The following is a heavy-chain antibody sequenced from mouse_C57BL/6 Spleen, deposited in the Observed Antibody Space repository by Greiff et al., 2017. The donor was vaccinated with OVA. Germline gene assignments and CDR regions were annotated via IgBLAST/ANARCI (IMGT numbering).Heavy chain of an antibody. CDR2: ISSGSSTI. J-gene: IGHJ3*01. CDR1: GFTFSDYG. V-gene: IGHV5-17*01. CDR3: ARPYYDGHWFAY. D-gene: IGHD1-1*01. Sequence: EVQLVESGGGLVKPGGSLKLSCAASGFTFSDYGMHWVRQAPEQGLEWVAYISSGSSTIYYADTVKGRFTISRDNATNTLFLQMTRLSSEDTAMYCCARPYYDGHWFAYWGQGTLVTVSA.